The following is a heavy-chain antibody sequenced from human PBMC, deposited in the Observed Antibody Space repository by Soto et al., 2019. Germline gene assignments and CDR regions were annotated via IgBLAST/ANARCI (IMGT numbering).Heavy chain of an antibody. J-gene: IGHJ3*02. Sequence: ASVKVSCKASGYTFTGYYMHWVRQAPGQGLEWMGCINPNSGDTNYAQKFQGRVTMTRDTSISTAYMELSTLRYDDTAVYYCERESLTGRHAAFDIWGQGTMLIVSS. CDR2: INPNSGDT. CDR3: ERESLTGRHAAFDI. CDR1: GYTFTGYY. V-gene: IGHV1-2*02. D-gene: IGHD1-20*01.